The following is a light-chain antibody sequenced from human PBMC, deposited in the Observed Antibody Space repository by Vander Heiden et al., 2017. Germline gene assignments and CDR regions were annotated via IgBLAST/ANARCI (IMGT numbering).Light chain of an antibody. Sequence: QLVLTQSPSASASLGASVKLTCTLSSGHSCYAFAWHQQQPEKGPRYLMKLNSDGSHSKGDGIPDRFSGSSSGAARYLTISSLQSEDEAYYYCQTWGTGIPVFGGGTKLTVL. J-gene: IGLJ3*02. CDR3: QTWGTGIPV. CDR2: LNSDGSH. CDR1: SGHSCYA. V-gene: IGLV4-69*01.